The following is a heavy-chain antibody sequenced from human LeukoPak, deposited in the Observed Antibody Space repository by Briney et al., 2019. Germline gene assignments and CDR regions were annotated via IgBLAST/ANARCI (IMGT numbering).Heavy chain of an antibody. D-gene: IGHD2-2*01. V-gene: IGHV4-34*01. Sequence: PSETLSLTCAVYGGSFSGYYWSWIRQPPGKGLEWIGEINHSGSTNYNPSLKSRVTISVDTSKNQFSLKLSSVTAADTAVYYCARDRKRMIVVVPAAHSRSCYYYGMDVWGQGTTVTVSS. CDR3: ARDRKRMIVVVPAAHSRSCYYYGMDV. CDR2: INHSGST. CDR1: GGSFSGYY. J-gene: IGHJ6*02.